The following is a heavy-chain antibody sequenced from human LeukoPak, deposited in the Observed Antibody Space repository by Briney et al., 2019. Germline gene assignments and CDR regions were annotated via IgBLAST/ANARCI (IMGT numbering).Heavy chain of an antibody. CDR3: AKSHLPNTYSGTYYCDY. Sequence: GGSLRLSCAASGFTFSYYGMHWVRQAPGKGLEWVAFIRYDETKTYFGDSVKGRFGISRDNSKNTVYLQMNSLRAEDTAMYYCAKSHLPNTYSGTYYCDYWGQGTLVTVSS. V-gene: IGHV3-30*02. J-gene: IGHJ4*02. D-gene: IGHD1-26*01. CDR2: IRYDETKT. CDR1: GFTFSYYG.